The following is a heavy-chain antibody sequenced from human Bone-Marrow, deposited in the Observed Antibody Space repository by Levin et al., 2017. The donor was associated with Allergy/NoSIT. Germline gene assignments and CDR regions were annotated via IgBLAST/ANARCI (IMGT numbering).Heavy chain of an antibody. CDR3: ARWKTSGWSTMGAFDV. CDR2: ISHSGST. J-gene: IGHJ3*01. Sequence: PSETLSLTCAVYGGSFSDYYWSWIRQSPGKGLEWIGEISHSGSTKYNPSLKSRVTIFLDTSKNQFSLKLSSVTAADTAAYYCARWKTSGWSTMGAFDVWGQGTMVTVSP. CDR1: GGSFSDYY. D-gene: IGHD6-19*01. V-gene: IGHV4-34*01.